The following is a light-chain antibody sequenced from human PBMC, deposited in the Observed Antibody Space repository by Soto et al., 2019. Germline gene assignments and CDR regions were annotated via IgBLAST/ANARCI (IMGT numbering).Light chain of an antibody. Sequence: QPVLTQSSSASASLGSSVKLTCALSSGHSHYTIAWHQQQPGEAPRFLMKLKGSGTYNKGSGVPDRFSGSSSGADRYLTISNVQFDDEADYYCETWDSSSWVFGGGTKLTVL. CDR3: ETWDSSSWV. CDR2: LKGSGTY. CDR1: SGHSHYT. V-gene: IGLV4-60*02. J-gene: IGLJ3*02.